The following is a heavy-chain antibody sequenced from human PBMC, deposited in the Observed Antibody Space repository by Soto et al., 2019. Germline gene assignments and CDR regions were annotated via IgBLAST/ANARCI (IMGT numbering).Heavy chain of an antibody. J-gene: IGHJ6*02. D-gene: IGHD3-16*01. Sequence: QVQLVQSGAEVKNPGASVKVSCKASGYTFTRYGIGWARQAPGQGLEWMGWINTYNGNTNYAQNVQGQVTLTTDTSTSTAYMELRSLRSNDTAIYYCAMVDVYVTPSPQDVWGQGTTVIVSS. CDR3: AMVDVYVTPSPQDV. CDR2: INTYNGNT. V-gene: IGHV1-18*01. CDR1: GYTFTRYG.